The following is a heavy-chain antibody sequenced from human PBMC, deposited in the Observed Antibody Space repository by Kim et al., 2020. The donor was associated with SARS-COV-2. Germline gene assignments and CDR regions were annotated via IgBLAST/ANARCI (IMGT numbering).Heavy chain of an antibody. V-gene: IGHV3-30*18. Sequence: GGSLRLSCAASGFTFSSYGMHWVRQAPGKGLEWVAVISYDGSHKYYADSVKGRFTISRDSSKNTLYLQMNSLRAEDTAVYYCAKGAGIYCSGSNCYLNYFDYWGQGTLVTVSS. D-gene: IGHD2-15*01. J-gene: IGHJ4*02. CDR1: GFTFSSYG. CDR2: ISYDGSHK. CDR3: AKGAGIYCSGSNCYLNYFDY.